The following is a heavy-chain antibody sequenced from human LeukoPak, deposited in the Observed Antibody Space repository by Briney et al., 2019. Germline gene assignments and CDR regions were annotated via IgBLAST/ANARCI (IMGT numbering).Heavy chain of an antibody. J-gene: IGHJ4*02. CDR3: AKESPYGSGSRNYYFHY. CDR2: ISGSADRT. V-gene: IGHV3-23*01. Sequence: GGSLRLSCAASGFTFGSYAMSWVRQAPGKGLEWVSAISGSADRTYYADSVKGRFTISRDNSKSTLYLQMNSLRPEDMAIYYCAKESPYGSGSRNYYFHYWGQGTLVTVSS. D-gene: IGHD3-10*01. CDR1: GFTFGSYA.